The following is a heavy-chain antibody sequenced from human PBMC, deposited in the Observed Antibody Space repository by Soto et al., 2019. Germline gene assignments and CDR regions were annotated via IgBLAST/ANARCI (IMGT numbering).Heavy chain of an antibody. J-gene: IGHJ4*02. CDR1: GFTFSSYG. CDR2: MSIGDAKT. V-gene: IGHV3-23*01. CDR3: ARWDGYADL. D-gene: IGHD5-12*01. Sequence: AGGSLRLSCAASGFTFSSYGMHWVRQAPEKGLEWVSGMSIGDAKTFYIDSVRGRFTVSRDSVKNTVDLQMNSLRAEDTALYYCARWDGYADLWGQGTLVTVSS.